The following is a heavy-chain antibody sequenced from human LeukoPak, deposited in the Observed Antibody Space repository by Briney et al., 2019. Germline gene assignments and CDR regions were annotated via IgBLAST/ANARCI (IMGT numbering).Heavy chain of an antibody. CDR1: GYTFTDYY. V-gene: IGHV1-69-2*01. J-gene: IGHJ5*02. Sequence: ASVKISCKVSGYTFTDYYMHWVQQAPGKGLEWMGGFDPEDGETIYAQKFQGRVTMTEDTSTDTAYMELSSLRSEDTAVYYCATVGYNWNDRGVNWFDPWGQGTLVTVSS. CDR3: ATVGYNWNDRGVNWFDP. D-gene: IGHD1-20*01. CDR2: FDPEDGET.